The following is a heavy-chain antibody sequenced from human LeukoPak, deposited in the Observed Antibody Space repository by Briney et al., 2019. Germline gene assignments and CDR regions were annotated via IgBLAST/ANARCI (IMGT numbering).Heavy chain of an antibody. D-gene: IGHD3-10*01. CDR3: ARVAVIIDRGSYYGMDV. J-gene: IGHJ6*02. CDR2: IYYSGST. CDR1: GGSISSYY. Sequence: SETLSLTCTVSGGSISSYYWSWIRQPPGKGLEWIGYIYYSGSTNYSPSLKSRVTISVDTSKNQFSLKLSSVTAADTAVYYCARVAVIIDRGSYYGMDVWGQGTTVTVSS. V-gene: IGHV4-59*01.